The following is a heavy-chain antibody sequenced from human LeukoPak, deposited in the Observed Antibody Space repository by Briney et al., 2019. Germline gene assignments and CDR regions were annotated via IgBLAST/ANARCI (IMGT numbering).Heavy chain of an antibody. V-gene: IGHV4-34*01. CDR3: ARETTDYYDSSGYYANDY. Sequence: SETLSLTCAVYGGSFSGYYWSWIRQPPGKGLERIGEINHSGSTNYNPSLKSRVTISVDTSKNQFSLKLSSVTAADTAVYYCARETTDYYDSSGYYANDYWGQGTLVTVSS. CDR2: INHSGST. J-gene: IGHJ4*02. CDR1: GGSFSGYY. D-gene: IGHD3-22*01.